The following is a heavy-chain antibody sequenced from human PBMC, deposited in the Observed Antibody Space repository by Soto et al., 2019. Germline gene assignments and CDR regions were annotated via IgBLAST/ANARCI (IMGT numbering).Heavy chain of an antibody. CDR1: GYTFTGYY. J-gene: IGHJ6*02. CDR3: AADLENYYYYGMDV. CDR2: INPNSGGT. Sequence: ASVKVSCKASGYTFTGYYMHWVRQAPGQGLEWMGWINPNSGGTNYAQKFQGRVTMTRDTSTSTAYMELSSLRSEDTAVYYCAADLENYYYYGMDVWGQGTTVTVSS. V-gene: IGHV1-2*02.